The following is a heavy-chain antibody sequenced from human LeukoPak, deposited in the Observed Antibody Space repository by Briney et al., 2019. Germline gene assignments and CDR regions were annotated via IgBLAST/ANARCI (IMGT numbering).Heavy chain of an antibody. D-gene: IGHD3-22*01. Sequence: GGSLRLSCAASGFTFSSYGMHWVRQAPGKGLEWVAVIWYDGSNKYYADSVKGRFTISRDNSKNTLYLQMNSLRAEDTAVYYCARDGRFGDYYYDSSGYLENSLDYWDQGTLVTVSS. CDR1: GFTFSSYG. CDR2: IWYDGSNK. J-gene: IGHJ4*02. CDR3: ARDGRFGDYYYDSSGYLENSLDY. V-gene: IGHV3-33*01.